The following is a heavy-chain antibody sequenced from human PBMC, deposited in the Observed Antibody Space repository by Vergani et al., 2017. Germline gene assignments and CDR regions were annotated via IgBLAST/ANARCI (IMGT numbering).Heavy chain of an antibody. CDR2: IYYSGTS. CDR3: VRLQLERRGSDGACDI. V-gene: IGHV4-39*01. J-gene: IGHJ3*02. D-gene: IGHD1-1*01. CDR1: GSSIVGSNFY. Sequence: QLQLQESGPVPVQPSETLSLTCTVSGSSIVGSNFYSGWIRQSPGKGLEWIGTIYYSGTSYFHPSLKSRVTISVDRPKNQISMKLTSVTAADTAVYYCVRLQLERRGSDGACDIWGPGTLVTVSS.